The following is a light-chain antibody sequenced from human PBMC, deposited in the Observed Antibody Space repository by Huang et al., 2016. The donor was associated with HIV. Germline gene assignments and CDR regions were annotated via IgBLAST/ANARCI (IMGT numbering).Light chain of an antibody. V-gene: IGKV3-20*01. CDR3: QQYGSSPYT. CDR1: QSVSSNY. CDR2: GAS. Sequence: EIVLTQSPGTLSLSPGERATLSCRASQSVSSNYLAWYQKKPGQAPRLRIYGASSRATGIPDRFSGSGSGTDFTRTISRLEPEDFAVYYCQQYGSSPYTFGQGTKLEIK. J-gene: IGKJ2*01.